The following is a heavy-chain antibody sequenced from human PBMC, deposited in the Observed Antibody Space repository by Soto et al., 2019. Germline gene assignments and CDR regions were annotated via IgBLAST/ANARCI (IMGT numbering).Heavy chain of an antibody. CDR1: EFTFITHX. D-gene: IGHD2-2*01. V-gene: IGHV3-7*04. CDR3: TRVHMVAIPAASPWFDP. CDR2: IKSDGNEK. J-gene: IGHJ5*02. Sequence: GLXRLSCRASEFTFITHXMRRFRRTPGXXLEWVANIKSDGNEKYXAGSLKGRFTVARXNAKNSLFLQMNRLRDEDTAVYYCTRVHMVAIPAASPWFDPWVQGT.